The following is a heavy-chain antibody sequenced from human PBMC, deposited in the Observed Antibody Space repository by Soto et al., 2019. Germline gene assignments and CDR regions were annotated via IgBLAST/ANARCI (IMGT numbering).Heavy chain of an antibody. CDR2: IYPGDSDT. V-gene: IGHV5-51*01. J-gene: IGHJ4*02. CDR3: AILDYYDSSGISN. D-gene: IGHD3-22*01. CDR1: GYSFTNYW. Sequence: GESLKISCKGSGYSFTNYWIGWVRQMPGKGLEWMGIIYPGDSDTRYSPSFQGQVTISADKSISTAYLQWSSLKASDTAMYYCAILDYYDSSGISNWGQGTLVTVSS.